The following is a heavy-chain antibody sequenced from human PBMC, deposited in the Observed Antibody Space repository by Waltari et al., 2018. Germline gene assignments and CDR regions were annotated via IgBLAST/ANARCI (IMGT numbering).Heavy chain of an antibody. CDR1: GCSFCNSW. J-gene: IGHJ3*02. D-gene: IGHD4-17*01. V-gene: IGHV3-74*01. CDR3: ASHGDYDAFDM. Sequence: EVQVVESGGGLVQPGGSLRLSCAASGCSFCNSWVHGVRQAPGKGLGGVSRINRESSRTSYADSVKGRFTISRENAKNMLYLQMNSLRVEDTAVYYCASHGDYDAFDMWGQGTMVTVSS. CDR2: INRESSRT.